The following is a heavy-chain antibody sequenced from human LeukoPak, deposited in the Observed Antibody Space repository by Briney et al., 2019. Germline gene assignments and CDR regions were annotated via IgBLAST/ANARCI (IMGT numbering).Heavy chain of an antibody. CDR2: ISYDGSNK. CDR3: ARESRLGLPFDI. Sequence: GGSLRLSCTASGFTFSSYAMHWVRQAPGKGLEWVAVISYDGSNKYYADSVKGRFTISRDNSKNALYLQMNSLRAEDTAVYYCARESRLGLPFDIWGQGTMVTVSS. CDR1: GFTFSSYA. V-gene: IGHV3-30-3*01. D-gene: IGHD5/OR15-5a*01. J-gene: IGHJ3*02.